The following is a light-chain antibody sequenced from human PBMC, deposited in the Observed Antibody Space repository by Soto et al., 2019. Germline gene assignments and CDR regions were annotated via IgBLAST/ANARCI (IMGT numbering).Light chain of an antibody. J-gene: IGKJ1*01. V-gene: IGKV1-27*01. CDR2: AAT. Sequence: DIQMTQSPSSLSASVGDRLTITCRASQGIGSHLAWYQQKPGRAPKLLIYAATTLQFGVPSRFGGSGSETDFTLTISSLQPEDVATYYCQKYDSAPWTFGQGTKVEIK. CDR1: QGIGSH. CDR3: QKYDSAPWT.